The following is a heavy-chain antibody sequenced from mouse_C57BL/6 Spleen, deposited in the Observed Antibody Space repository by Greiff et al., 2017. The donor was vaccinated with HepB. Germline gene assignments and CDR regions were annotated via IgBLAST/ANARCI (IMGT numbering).Heavy chain of an antibody. CDR2: ISDGGSYT. CDR1: GFTFSSYA. V-gene: IGHV5-4*01. Sequence: EVKLVESGGGLVKPGGSLKLSCAASGFTFSSYAMSWVRQTPEKRLEWVATISDGGSYTYYPDNVKGRFTIDRDNAKNNLYLQMSHLKSEDTAMYYCERDPFNYWGQGTTLTVSS. J-gene: IGHJ2*01. CDR3: ERDPFNY.